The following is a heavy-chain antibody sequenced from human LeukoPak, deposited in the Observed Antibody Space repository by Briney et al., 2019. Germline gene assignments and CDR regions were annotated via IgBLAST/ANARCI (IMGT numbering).Heavy chain of an antibody. CDR1: GFTFSSYG. Sequence: GGSLRLSCAASGFTFSSYGMHWVRQAPGKGLEWVAVIWYDGSNKYYADSVKGRFTISRDNSKNTLYLQMNSLRAEDTAVYYCARDLSVSQIQWLGYYYYYYGMDVWGQGTTVTVSS. D-gene: IGHD6-19*01. J-gene: IGHJ6*02. CDR3: ARDLSVSQIQWLGYYYYYYGMDV. CDR2: IWYDGSNK. V-gene: IGHV3-33*01.